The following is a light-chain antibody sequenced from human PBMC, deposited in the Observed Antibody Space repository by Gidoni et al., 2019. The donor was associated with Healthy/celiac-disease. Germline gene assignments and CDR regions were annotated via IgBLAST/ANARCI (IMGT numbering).Light chain of an antibody. CDR2: AAS. V-gene: IGKV1-39*01. Sequence: DIQMTQSPSSLSASVGDRVTITCRASQSISSYLNWYQQKPGKAPKLLIYAASSLQSGVPSRFSGSGSGTDFTLNISSLQPEDFATYYGQQSYSTWEFGQGTKVEIK. CDR3: QQSYSTWE. J-gene: IGKJ1*01. CDR1: QSISSY.